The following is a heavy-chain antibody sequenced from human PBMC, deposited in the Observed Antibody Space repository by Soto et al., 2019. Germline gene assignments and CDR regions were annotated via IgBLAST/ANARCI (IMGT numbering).Heavy chain of an antibody. CDR1: GFTFSTYS. Sequence: GGSLRLSCAASGFTFSTYSMSWVRQAPGKGLEWISSISSTSTYIYYADSLKGRFTISRDNTMNSLYLQINSLRDDDTAVYYCARETAGYTSTSAFDYWGQGALVTVSS. D-gene: IGHD6-13*01. CDR3: ARETAGYTSTSAFDY. J-gene: IGHJ4*02. CDR2: ISSTSTYI. V-gene: IGHV3-21*01.